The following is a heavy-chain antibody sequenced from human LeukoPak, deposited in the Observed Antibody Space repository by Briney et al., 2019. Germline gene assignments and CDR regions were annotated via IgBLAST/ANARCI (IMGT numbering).Heavy chain of an antibody. CDR1: GYSLSSGYY. CDR2: IYHSGST. Sequence: SETLSLTCAVSGYSLSSGYYWGWIRQPPGKRLEWIGSIYHSGSTYYNPSLKSRVTISVDTSKNHFSLKLSSVTAADTAVYYCARRNYYYDSSAYAFDIWGQGTMVTVSS. CDR3: ARRNYYYDSSAYAFDI. J-gene: IGHJ3*02. V-gene: IGHV4-38-2*01. D-gene: IGHD3-22*01.